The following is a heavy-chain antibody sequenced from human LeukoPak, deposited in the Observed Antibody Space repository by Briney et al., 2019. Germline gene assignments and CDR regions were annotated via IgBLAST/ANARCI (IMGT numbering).Heavy chain of an antibody. CDR2: ISGVGGGT. CDR3: AIDPTQMRLGELSLEGWFDP. J-gene: IGHJ5*02. CDR1: GFTFVDDA. Sequence: GASLRLSWAASGFTFVDDAMHGVRPGPGKGLEWVYLISGVGGGTYSADPVKGRFPISRGNSKHSLYLQMNSLRTEDTALYYCAIDPTQMRLGELSLEGWFDPWGQGTLVTVSS. V-gene: IGHV3-43*02. D-gene: IGHD3-16*02.